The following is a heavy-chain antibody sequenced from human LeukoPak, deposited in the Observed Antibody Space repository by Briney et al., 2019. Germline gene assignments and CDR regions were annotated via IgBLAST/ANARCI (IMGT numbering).Heavy chain of an antibody. D-gene: IGHD3-10*01. CDR2: IIPIFGTA. V-gene: IGHV1-69*01. CDR1: GGTFSSYA. Sequence: SVKVSCKASGGTFSSYAISWVRQAPGQGLEWMGGIIPIFGTANYAQKFQGRVTITADESTSTAYMELSSLRSEDTAVYYCATTMVRGEPLHYYYMDVWGKGTTVTVSS. J-gene: IGHJ6*03. CDR3: ATTMVRGEPLHYYYMDV.